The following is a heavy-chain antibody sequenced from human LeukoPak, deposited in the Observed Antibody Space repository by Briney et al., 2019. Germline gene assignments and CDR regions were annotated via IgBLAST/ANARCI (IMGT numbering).Heavy chain of an antibody. CDR1: GFTFSSYA. CDR3: AKPLYCSSTSCNRPFDY. V-gene: IGHV3-23*01. CDR2: ISGSGGST. D-gene: IGHD2-2*01. J-gene: IGHJ4*02. Sequence: GGSLRLSCAASGFTFSSYAMSWVREAPGKGMGWVSAISGSGGSTYYADSVKGRFTISRDNSKNTLYLQMNSLRAEDTAVYYCAKPLYCSSTSCNRPFDYWGQGTLVTVSS.